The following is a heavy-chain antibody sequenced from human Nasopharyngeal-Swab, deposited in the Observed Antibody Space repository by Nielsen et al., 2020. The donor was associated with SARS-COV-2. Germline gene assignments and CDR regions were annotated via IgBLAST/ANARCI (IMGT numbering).Heavy chain of an antibody. V-gene: IGHV3-7*03. CDR1: GFTFSSYW. Sequence: PGGSLRLSCAASGFTFSSYWMSWVRQAPGKGLEWVANIKQDGSEKYYVDSVKGRFTISRDNAKNSLYLQMNSLRAEDTAVYYCARDGVSSHLTPVIALPIYYYYFMDVWGQGTTVTVSS. CDR2: IKQDGSEK. J-gene: IGHJ6*02. D-gene: IGHD2-21*01. CDR3: ARDGVSSHLTPVIALPIYYYYFMDV.